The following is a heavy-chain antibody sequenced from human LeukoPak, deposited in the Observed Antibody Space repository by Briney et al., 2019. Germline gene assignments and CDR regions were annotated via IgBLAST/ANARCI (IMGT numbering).Heavy chain of an antibody. D-gene: IGHD5-18*01. Sequence: PSETLSLTCTVSSGSINSHYWSWIRQTPGKGLEWIGYVHHTWGTNYNPFLKSRVTISVDTSKNQFSLKLNSVTAADTAVYYCVAYSYGYVHRYFDLWGRGTLVTVSS. CDR1: SGSINSHY. J-gene: IGHJ2*01. V-gene: IGHV4-59*11. CDR2: VHHTWGT. CDR3: VAYSYGYVHRYFDL.